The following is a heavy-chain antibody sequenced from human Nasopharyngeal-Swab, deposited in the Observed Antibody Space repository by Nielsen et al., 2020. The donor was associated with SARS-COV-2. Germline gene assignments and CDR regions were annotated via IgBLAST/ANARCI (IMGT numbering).Heavy chain of an antibody. CDR2: ISSSSSYI. V-gene: IGHV3-21*01. CDR3: ARVSPPLLTGPYYYGMDV. Sequence: GGSLRLSCAASGFTFSSYSMNWVRQAPGKGLEWVSSISSSSSYIYYADSVKGRFTISRDNAKNSLYLQMNSLRAEDTAVYYCARVSPPLLTGPYYYGMDVWGQGTTVTVSS. J-gene: IGHJ6*02. D-gene: IGHD3-9*01. CDR1: GFTFSSYS.